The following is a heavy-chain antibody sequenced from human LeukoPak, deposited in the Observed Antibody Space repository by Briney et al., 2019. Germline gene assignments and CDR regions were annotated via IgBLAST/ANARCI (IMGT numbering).Heavy chain of an antibody. Sequence: PGGSLRLSCEASGFSMSVYWMSWVRQAPEKGLEWVGNIKQDGSERNYVDSVKGRFTISRDNAKKSLYLQINSLRAEDTAVYYCARDWGAYYHFFDYWGQGTLVTVSS. V-gene: IGHV3-7*01. CDR1: GFSMSVYW. CDR3: ARDWGAYYHFFDY. CDR2: IKQDGSER. J-gene: IGHJ4*02. D-gene: IGHD3-22*01.